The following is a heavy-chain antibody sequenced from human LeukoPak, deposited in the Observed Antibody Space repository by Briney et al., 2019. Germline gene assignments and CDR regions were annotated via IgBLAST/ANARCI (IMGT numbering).Heavy chain of an antibody. CDR3: ARDGFRYCSSTSCQGWFDP. J-gene: IGHJ5*02. Sequence: PGASVKVSCKASGYTFTSYGISWVRQAPGQGLEWMGWISAYNGNTNYALKLQGRVTMTTDTSTSTAYMELRSLRSDDTAVYYCARDGFRYCSSTSCQGWFDPWGQGTLVTVSS. D-gene: IGHD2-2*01. CDR1: GYTFTSYG. CDR2: ISAYNGNT. V-gene: IGHV1-18*01.